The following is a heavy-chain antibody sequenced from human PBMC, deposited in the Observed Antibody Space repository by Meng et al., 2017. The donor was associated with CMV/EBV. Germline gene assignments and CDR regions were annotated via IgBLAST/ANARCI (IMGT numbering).Heavy chain of an antibody. CDR1: GFTFSSYD. CDR2: ISYDGSNK. D-gene: IGHD2-15*01. V-gene: IGHV3-30-3*01. CDR3: AGYSEPDY. Sequence: VQPVGSGGGVVKPWSALRLSCAASGFTFSSYDMHWVRQAPGKGLEWVAVISYDGSNKYYTDSVKGRFTISRDNSKNTLYLQMNSLRAEDTAVYYCAGYSEPDYWGQGTLVTVSS. J-gene: IGHJ4*02.